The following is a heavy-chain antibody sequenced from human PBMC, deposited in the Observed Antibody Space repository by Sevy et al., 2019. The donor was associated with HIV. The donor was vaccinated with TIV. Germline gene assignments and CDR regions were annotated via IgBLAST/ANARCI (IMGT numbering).Heavy chain of an antibody. CDR2: MNPNSGNT. J-gene: IGHJ4*02. D-gene: IGHD3-10*01. V-gene: IGHV1-8*03. CDR1: GYTFTSYD. Sequence: ASVKVSCKASGYTFTSYDINWVRQATGQGLEWMGWMNPNSGNTGYAQKFQGRVTITRNTSISTAYMELSSLRSEDTAVYYCARGAEYYYGWGSSHFDYWGQGTLVTVSS. CDR3: ARGAEYYYGWGSSHFDY.